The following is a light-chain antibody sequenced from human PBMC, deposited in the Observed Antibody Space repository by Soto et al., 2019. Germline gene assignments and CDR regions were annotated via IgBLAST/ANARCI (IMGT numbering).Light chain of an antibody. CDR3: KSYAGSNTYG. J-gene: IGLJ1*01. Sequence: QSVLPQPPSASGSPGQTVAISCTGTKSDIGVYEFVSWYKHHPGKARRLIIYEVVQRPSGVPDRFSGSKSGNTASLTVSGLQAADEADYFCKSYAGSNTYGFGRGTKV. CDR1: KSDIGVYEF. CDR2: EVV. V-gene: IGLV2-8*01.